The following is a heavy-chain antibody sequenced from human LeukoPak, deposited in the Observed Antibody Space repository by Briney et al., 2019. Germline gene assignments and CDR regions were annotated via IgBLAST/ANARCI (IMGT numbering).Heavy chain of an antibody. J-gene: IGHJ6*03. D-gene: IGHD6-13*01. CDR1: SGSISSSSYY. CDR3: ARADYSSTWSHDYYYMDV. Sequence: SETLSLTCTVSSGSISSSSYYWGWIRQPPGKELDWIGSIYYSGSTYYNPSLESRVTISVDTSKNQFSLKLSSVTAADTAVYYCARADYSSTWSHDYYYMDVWGKGTTVTVSS. CDR2: IYYSGST. V-gene: IGHV4-39*01.